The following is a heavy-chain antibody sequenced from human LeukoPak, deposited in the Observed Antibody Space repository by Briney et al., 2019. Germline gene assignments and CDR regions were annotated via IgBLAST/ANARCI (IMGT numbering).Heavy chain of an antibody. CDR2: IYTSGSA. Sequence: SETLSLTCTVSGGSISSYYWSWIRQPAGKGLEWIGRIYTSGSANYNPSLMSRVTMSVDTSKNQFSLKPSSVTAADTAVYYCARDRKVAAADSYYYYYYMDVWGKGTTVTVSS. CDR3: ARDRKVAAADSYYYYYYMDV. CDR1: GGSISSYY. J-gene: IGHJ6*03. V-gene: IGHV4-4*07. D-gene: IGHD6-13*01.